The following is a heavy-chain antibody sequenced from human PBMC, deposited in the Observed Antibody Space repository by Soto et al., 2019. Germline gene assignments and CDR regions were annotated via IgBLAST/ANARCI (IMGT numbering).Heavy chain of an antibody. CDR3: ATVHCSSTSCYGDDAFDI. V-gene: IGHV3-11*01. CDR1: GFTFSDYY. D-gene: IGHD2-2*01. J-gene: IGHJ3*02. CDR2: ISSSGSTI. Sequence: GGSLRLSCAASGFTFSDYYMSWIRQAPGKGLEWVSYISSSGSTIYYADSVKGRFTISRDNAKNSLYLQMNSLRAEDTAVYYCATVHCSSTSCYGDDAFDIWGQGTMVTVSS.